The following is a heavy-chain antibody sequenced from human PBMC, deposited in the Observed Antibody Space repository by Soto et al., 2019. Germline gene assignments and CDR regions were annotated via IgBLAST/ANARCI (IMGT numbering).Heavy chain of an antibody. CDR1: GYTFTSYG. CDR2: IIPRSATS. J-gene: IGHJ6*02. Sequence: ASVKVSCKASGYTFTSYGITWMRQAPGQGLEWMGGIIPRSATSNYAQKFQGRITITADESTSTAYMELSSLRSEDTAVYYCAREGLVLVPTTVNSDYYYYAMDVWGQGTTVTVSS. V-gene: IGHV1-69*13. CDR3: AREGLVLVPTTVNSDYYYYAMDV. D-gene: IGHD2-2*01.